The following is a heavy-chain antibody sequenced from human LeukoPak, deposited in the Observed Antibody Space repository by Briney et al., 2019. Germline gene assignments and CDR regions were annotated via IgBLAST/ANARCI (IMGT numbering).Heavy chain of an antibody. Sequence: GGSLRLSCAASGFTFSSYDMGWVRQAPGKGLEWVSAISGSGGSTYYADSVKGRSTISRDNSKNTLYLQMNSLRAEDTAVYHCARGGDSSGYYVWFDPWGQGTLVTVSS. V-gene: IGHV3-23*01. CDR1: GFTFSSYD. D-gene: IGHD3-22*01. CDR3: ARGGDSSGYYVWFDP. CDR2: ISGSGGST. J-gene: IGHJ5*02.